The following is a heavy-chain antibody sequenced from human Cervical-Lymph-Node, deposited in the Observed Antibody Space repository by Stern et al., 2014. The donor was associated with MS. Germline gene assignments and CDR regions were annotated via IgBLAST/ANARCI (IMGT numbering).Heavy chain of an antibody. CDR2: ISAYNGNT. CDR1: GYTFTSYG. CDR3: ASSGVADDAFDI. Sequence: MQLVESGAEVKKPGASVKVSCKASGYTFTSYGISWVRQAPGQGLEWMGWISAYNGNTTYAQKLQGRVTMITDTSTSTAYMELRSLRSDDTAVYYCASSGVADDAFDIWGQGTMVTVSS. J-gene: IGHJ3*02. V-gene: IGHV1-18*01. D-gene: IGHD3-3*01.